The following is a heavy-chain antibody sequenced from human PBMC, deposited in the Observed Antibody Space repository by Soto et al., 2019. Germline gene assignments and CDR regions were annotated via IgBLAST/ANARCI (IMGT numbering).Heavy chain of an antibody. CDR2: IYYSGST. CDR1: GGSISSYY. Sequence: QVQLQESGPGLVKPSETLSLTCTVSGGSISSYYWSWIRQPPGKGLEWIGYIYYSGSTNYNPSLKCRGTTSVDTSKNQFSLKLRSVAAADRAVYYCASASVAGPKPFGYWGQGTPVTLSS. V-gene: IGHV4-59*01. J-gene: IGHJ4*02. D-gene: IGHD6-19*01. CDR3: ASASVAGPKPFGY.